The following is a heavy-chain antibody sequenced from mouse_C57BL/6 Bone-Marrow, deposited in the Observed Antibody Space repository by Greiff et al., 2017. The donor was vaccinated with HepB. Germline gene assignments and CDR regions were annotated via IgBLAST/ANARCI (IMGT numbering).Heavy chain of an antibody. CDR3: ARYDGRSYYAMDY. CDR1: GYTFTSYW. V-gene: IGHV1-50*01. J-gene: IGHJ4*01. Sequence: QVQLKQPGAELVKPGASVKLSCKASGYTFTSYWMQWVKQRPGQGLEWIGEIDPSDSYTNYNQKFKGKATLTVDTSSSTAYMQLSSLTSEDSAVYYCARYDGRSYYAMDYWGQGTSVTVSS. CDR2: IDPSDSYT. D-gene: IGHD2-3*01.